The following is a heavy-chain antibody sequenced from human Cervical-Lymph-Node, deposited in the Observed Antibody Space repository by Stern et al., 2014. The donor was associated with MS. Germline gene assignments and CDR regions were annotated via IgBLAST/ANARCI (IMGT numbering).Heavy chain of an antibody. CDR2: INTSAST. V-gene: IGHV4-61*02. Sequence: QVQLQESGPGLVKPSQTLSLTCTVSGGPISNGTYYWSWIRQPAVKGLVVIGDINTSASTDDTSSVKSRVTISVDMTKTQLSLRRTHVTAADTAVYYCARGRNGFGYDSWGQGTLATVSP. CDR3: ARGRNGFGYDS. CDR1: GGPISNGTYY. D-gene: IGHD2-15*01. J-gene: IGHJ4*02.